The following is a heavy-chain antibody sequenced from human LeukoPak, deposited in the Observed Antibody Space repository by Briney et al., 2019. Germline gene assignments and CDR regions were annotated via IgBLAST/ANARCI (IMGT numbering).Heavy chain of an antibody. J-gene: IGHJ4*02. CDR2: INPNSGGT. V-gene: IGHV1-2*02. Sequence: GASVKVSCKASGYTFTFYYMHWVRQAPGQGLEWMGWINPNSGGTNSAQKFQGRVTMTRDTSIRTVYMELSRLRSDDTAVYYCARDFPNPFPLESGLDCWGQGTLVTVSS. CDR3: ARDFPNPFPLESGLDC. D-gene: IGHD3-3*01. CDR1: GYTFTFYY.